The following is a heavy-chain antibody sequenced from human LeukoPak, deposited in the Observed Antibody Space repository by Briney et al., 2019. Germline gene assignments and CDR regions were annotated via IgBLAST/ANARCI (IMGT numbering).Heavy chain of an antibody. CDR3: ATPRDLTGDEGIDY. CDR1: GYTFTGYY. D-gene: IGHD7-27*01. CDR2: INPNSGGT. Sequence: ASVKVSCKASGYTFTGYYMHWVRQAPGQGLEWMGWINPNSGGTNYAQKFQGRVTMTRDTSISTAYMELSRLRSDDTAVYYCATPRDLTGDEGIDYWGPGTLVTVSS. J-gene: IGHJ4*02. V-gene: IGHV1-2*02.